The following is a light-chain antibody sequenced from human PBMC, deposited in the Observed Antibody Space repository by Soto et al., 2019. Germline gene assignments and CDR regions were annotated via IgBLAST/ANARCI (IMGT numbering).Light chain of an antibody. CDR2: DAS. CDR3: QQRSNWPQVS. Sequence: EIVLTQSPATLSLSPWEGATLSCRASQSVGRSLAWYQQRPGQAPRLLIYDASNRATGISARFSGSGSGTEFTITISSLEPEDFAVYYCQQRSNWPQVSFGQGTRLEIK. V-gene: IGKV3-11*01. J-gene: IGKJ5*01. CDR1: QSVGRS.